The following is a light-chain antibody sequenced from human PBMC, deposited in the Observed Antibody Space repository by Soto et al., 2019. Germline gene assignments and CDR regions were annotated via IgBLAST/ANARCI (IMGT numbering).Light chain of an antibody. CDR1: SSDVGGYNY. J-gene: IGLJ2*01. V-gene: IGLV2-14*01. CDR3: SSYRTSSTVD. CDR2: EVS. Sequence: QSALTQPPSASGSPGQSVTISCTGTSSDVGGYNYVSWYQQHPGKAPKLMIYEVSNRPSGISHRFSGSKSGNTASLTISGLQAEDEADYYCSSYRTSSTVDFGGGTQLTVL.